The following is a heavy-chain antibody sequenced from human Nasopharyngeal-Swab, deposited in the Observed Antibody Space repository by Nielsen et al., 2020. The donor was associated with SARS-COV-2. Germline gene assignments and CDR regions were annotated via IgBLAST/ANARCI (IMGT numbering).Heavy chain of an antibody. D-gene: IGHD3-3*01. Sequence: GGSLRLSCAASGFTFSSYGMHWVRQAPGKGLEWVAVISYDGSNKYYADSVKGRFTISRDNSKNTLYLQMNSLRAEDTAVYYCAKDVTIFGVVNYYMDVWGKGTTVTVSS. CDR2: ISYDGSNK. CDR3: AKDVTIFGVVNYYMDV. CDR1: GFTFSSYG. J-gene: IGHJ6*03. V-gene: IGHV3-30*18.